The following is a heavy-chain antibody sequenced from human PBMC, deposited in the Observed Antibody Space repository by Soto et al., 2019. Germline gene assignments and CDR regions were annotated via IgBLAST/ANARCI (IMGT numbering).Heavy chain of an antibody. CDR2: ISAYNGNT. CDR1: GYTFTSYG. V-gene: IGHV1-18*04. CDR3: ARGSQRYYDFWSGPSVKYYYYYGMDV. J-gene: IGHJ6*02. Sequence: ASVKVSCKASGYTFTSYGISWVRQAPGQGLEWMGRISAYNGNTNYAQKLQGRVTMTTDTSTSTAYMELRSLRSDDTAVYYCARGSQRYYDFWSGPSVKYYYYYGMDVWGQGTTVTVSS. D-gene: IGHD3-3*01.